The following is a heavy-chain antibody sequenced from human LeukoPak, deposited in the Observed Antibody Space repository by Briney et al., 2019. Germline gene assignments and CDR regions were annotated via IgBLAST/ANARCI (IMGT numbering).Heavy chain of an antibody. D-gene: IGHD1-1*01. Sequence: GGSLRLSCAASGFAFSSYEMSWVRQAPGKGLEWVSSISSSSSYIYYADSVKGRFTISRDNSKNTEYLQMNSLRVEDTAIYYCAKGQEMESRLDYWGQGTLVTVSS. CDR2: ISSSSSYI. CDR1: GFAFSSYE. J-gene: IGHJ4*02. CDR3: AKGQEMESRLDY. V-gene: IGHV3-21*04.